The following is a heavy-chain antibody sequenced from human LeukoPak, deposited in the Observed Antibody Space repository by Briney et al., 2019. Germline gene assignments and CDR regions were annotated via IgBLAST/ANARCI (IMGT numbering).Heavy chain of an antibody. V-gene: IGHV4-59*01. Sequence: SETLSLTCTVSGGSISSYYWSWIRQPPGKGLEWIGYIYYSGSTNYNPSLKSRVTISVDTSKNQFSLKLSSVTAADTAVYYCARDYSYAGISLVGAFDIWGQGTMVTVSS. CDR2: IYYSGST. CDR3: ARDYSYAGISLVGAFDI. D-gene: IGHD5-18*01. CDR1: GGSISSYY. J-gene: IGHJ3*02.